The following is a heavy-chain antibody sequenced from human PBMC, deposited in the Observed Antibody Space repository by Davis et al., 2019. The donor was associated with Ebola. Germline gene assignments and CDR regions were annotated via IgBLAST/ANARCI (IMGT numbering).Heavy chain of an antibody. CDR3: ARVSDGLDG. CDR1: GGSISSYY. V-gene: IGHV4-59*01. Sequence: GSLRLSCTVSGGSISSYYWSWIRQPPGKGLEWIGYIYYSGSTNYNPSLKSRVTISVDTSKNQFSLKLSSVTAADTAVYYCARVSDGLDGWGQGTLVTVSS. J-gene: IGHJ4*02. CDR2: IYYSGST. D-gene: IGHD5-24*01.